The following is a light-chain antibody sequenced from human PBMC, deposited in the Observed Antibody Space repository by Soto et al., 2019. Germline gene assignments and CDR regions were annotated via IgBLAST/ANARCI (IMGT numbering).Light chain of an antibody. CDR1: QSVSSTY. CDR2: GAS. Sequence: EILLTQSTGTLSLSPGEIATLSCRASQSVSSTYLAWYQQKPGQAPRLLIYGASSRATGIPDRFSGSGSGTDFTLTISRLEPEDFAVYYCQQYRTFGQGTKVDI. V-gene: IGKV3-20*01. CDR3: QQYRT. J-gene: IGKJ1*01.